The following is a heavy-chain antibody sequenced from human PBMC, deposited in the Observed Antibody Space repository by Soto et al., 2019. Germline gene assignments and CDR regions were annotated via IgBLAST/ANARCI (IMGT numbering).Heavy chain of an antibody. CDR2: ISTYSGDT. D-gene: IGHD4-17*01. CDR3: ERHHGPPPSETSFDP. J-gene: IGHJ5*02. CDR1: GYTFFTYD. V-gene: IGHV1-18*01. Sequence: QVHLVQSGVEVKTPGASVKVSCQASGYTFFTYDISWVRQAPGQGLEWMGWISTYSGDTKYAQKLQGRVTMITDTSTTTADPELRSLRSDDTAVYSCERHHGPPPSETSFDPWGLATLVTVSS.